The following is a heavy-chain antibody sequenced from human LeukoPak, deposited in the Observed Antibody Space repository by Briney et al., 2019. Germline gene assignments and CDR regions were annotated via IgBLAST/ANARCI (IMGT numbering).Heavy chain of an antibody. V-gene: IGHV4-4*02. J-gene: IGHJ4*02. Sequence: SGTLSLTCAVSGGSISSSNWWSWVRQPPGKGLEWIGEIYHSGSTNYNPSLKSRVTISVDKSKNQFSLKLSSVTAADTAVYYCARRSVEQQLVAAFDYWGQGTLVTVSS. CDR3: ARRSVEQQLVAAFDY. CDR2: IYHSGST. CDR1: GGSISSSNW. D-gene: IGHD6-13*01.